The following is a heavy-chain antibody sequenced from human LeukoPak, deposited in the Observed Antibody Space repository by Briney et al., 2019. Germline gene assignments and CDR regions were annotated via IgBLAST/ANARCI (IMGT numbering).Heavy chain of an antibody. CDR1: GFTFSSYS. Sequence: PGGSLRLSCATSGFTFSSYSMNWVRQAPGKGLEWVSYISSSSTTIYYADSVKGRFTISRDNAKNSLYLQINSLRAEDTAVHYCARSVVPSAIRVGFDYWGQGTLVTVSS. D-gene: IGHD2-2*02. J-gene: IGHJ4*02. CDR2: ISSSSTTI. V-gene: IGHV3-48*04. CDR3: ARSVVPSAIRVGFDY.